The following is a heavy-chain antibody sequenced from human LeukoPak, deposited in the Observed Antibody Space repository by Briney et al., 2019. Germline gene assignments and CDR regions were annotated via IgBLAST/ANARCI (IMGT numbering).Heavy chain of an antibody. D-gene: IGHD3-10*01. J-gene: IGHJ4*02. V-gene: IGHV1-2*02. CDR1: GYTFTAYY. Sequence: ASMKVSCKASGYTFTAYYIHWVRQAPGQGLEWMGFINPNSGGTNYAQNFQGRVTMTRDTSISTAYMELSSLRSDDTAVYYCARDLEGYHYGSGNYPQWGQGTLVTVSS. CDR3: ARDLEGYHYGSGNYPQ. CDR2: INPNSGGT.